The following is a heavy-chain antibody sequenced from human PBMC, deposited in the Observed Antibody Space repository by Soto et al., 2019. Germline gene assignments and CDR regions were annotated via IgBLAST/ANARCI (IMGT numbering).Heavy chain of an antibody. CDR2: IKSKTDGGTT. J-gene: IGHJ4*02. V-gene: IGHV3-15*01. CDR3: TTDKRGYSSGWPYFDY. D-gene: IGHD6-19*01. CDR1: GFTFSNAW. Sequence: LRLSCAASGFTFSNAWMGWVRQAPGKGLEWVGRIKSKTDGGTTDYAAPVKGRFTISRDDSKNTLYLQMNSLKTEDTAVYYCTTDKRGYSSGWPYFDYWGQGTLVTVSS.